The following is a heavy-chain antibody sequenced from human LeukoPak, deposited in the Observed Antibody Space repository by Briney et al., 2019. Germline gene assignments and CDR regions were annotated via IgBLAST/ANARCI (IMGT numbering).Heavy chain of an antibody. V-gene: IGHV3-74*01. CDR1: GFTFSSYW. D-gene: IGHD6-13*01. Sequence: GGSLRLSCAASGFTFSSYWMRWVRQAPGKGLVWVSRINSDGSSTTYADSVKGRFTISRDNAKNSLYLQMNSLRAEDTAVYYCASRWWYFDLWGRGTLVTVSS. J-gene: IGHJ2*01. CDR2: INSDGSST. CDR3: ASRWWYFDL.